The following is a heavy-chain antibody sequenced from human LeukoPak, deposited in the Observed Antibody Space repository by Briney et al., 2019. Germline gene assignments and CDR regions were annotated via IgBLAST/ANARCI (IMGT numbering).Heavy chain of an antibody. CDR3: ARGSEQWLVIPFDY. V-gene: IGHV6-1*01. CDR2: TYYRSKWYN. Sequence: SQTLSLTCAISGDSVSSNSAAWNWIRQSPSRGLEWLGRTYYRSKWYNDYAVSVKSRITINPDTSKNQFSLQLNSVTPEDTAVYYYARGSEQWLVIPFDYWGQGTLVTVSS. CDR1: GDSVSSNSAA. D-gene: IGHD6-19*01. J-gene: IGHJ4*02.